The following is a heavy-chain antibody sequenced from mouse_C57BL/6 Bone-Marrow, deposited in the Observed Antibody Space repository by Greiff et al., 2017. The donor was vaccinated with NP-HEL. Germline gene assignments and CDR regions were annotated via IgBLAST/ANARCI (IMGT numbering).Heavy chain of an antibody. CDR2: IFPGSGST. V-gene: IGHV1-75*01. D-gene: IGHD1-1*01. CDR1: GYTFTDYY. J-gene: IGHJ3*01. Sequence: VQLQQSGPELVKPGASVKISCKASGYTFTDYYINWVKQRPGQGLEWIGWIFPGSGSTYYNEKFKGKATLTVDKSSSTAYMLLSSLTSEDSAVYFCARGGYYGSKGFPFAYWGQGTLVTVSA. CDR3: ARGGYYGSKGFPFAY.